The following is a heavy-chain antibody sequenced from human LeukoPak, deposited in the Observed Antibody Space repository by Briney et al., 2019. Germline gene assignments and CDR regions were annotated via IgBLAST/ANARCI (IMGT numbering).Heavy chain of an antibody. J-gene: IGHJ3*02. V-gene: IGHV4-39*01. CDR2: IYYSGST. D-gene: IGHD2-8*01. CDR1: GGSISSSSYY. Sequence: SETLSLTCTVSGGSISSSSYYWGWIRQPPGKGLEWIGSIYYSGSTYYNPSLKSRVTISVDTSKNQFSLRLSSVTAADTAVYYCARPDCTNGVCYGLGAFDIWGQGTMVTVS. CDR3: ARPDCTNGVCYGLGAFDI.